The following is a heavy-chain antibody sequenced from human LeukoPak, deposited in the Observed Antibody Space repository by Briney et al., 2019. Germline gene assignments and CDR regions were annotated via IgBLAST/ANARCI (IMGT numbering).Heavy chain of an antibody. Sequence: SETLSLTCTVSGGSISSYYWSWIRQPPGKGLEWIGYIYYSGSTNYNPSLRSRVTISVDTSKNQFSLKLSSVTAADTAVYYCARSLTGTTPSPWGQGTLVTVSS. V-gene: IGHV4-59*01. CDR2: IYYSGST. CDR1: GGSISSYY. CDR3: ARSLTGTTPSP. D-gene: IGHD1-20*01. J-gene: IGHJ5*02.